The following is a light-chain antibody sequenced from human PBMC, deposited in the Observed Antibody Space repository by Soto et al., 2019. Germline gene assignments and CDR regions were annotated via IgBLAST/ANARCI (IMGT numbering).Light chain of an antibody. V-gene: IGKV1-8*01. Sequence: AIRMTQSPSSLSASTGDRVTITCRASQGISSYLAWYQQKPGKAPKLLIYAASTLQSGVPSRFSGSGSGTDFTLTISCLQSEDFATYYCQQYYSYSTFGQGTEVEIK. J-gene: IGKJ1*01. CDR1: QGISSY. CDR2: AAS. CDR3: QQYYSYST.